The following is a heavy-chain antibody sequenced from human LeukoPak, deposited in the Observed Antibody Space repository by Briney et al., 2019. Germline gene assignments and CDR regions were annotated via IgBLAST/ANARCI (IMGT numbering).Heavy chain of an antibody. CDR1: GGSISSSSYY. D-gene: IGHD1-14*01. V-gene: IGHV4-39*01. Sequence: SETLSLTCTVSGGSISSSSYYWGWIRQPPGKGLEWIGSIYYSGSTYYNPSLKSRVTISVDTSKNQFSLKLSSVTAADTAVYYCAQELEPRGAFDIWGQGTMVTVSS. J-gene: IGHJ3*02. CDR2: IYYSGST. CDR3: AQELEPRGAFDI.